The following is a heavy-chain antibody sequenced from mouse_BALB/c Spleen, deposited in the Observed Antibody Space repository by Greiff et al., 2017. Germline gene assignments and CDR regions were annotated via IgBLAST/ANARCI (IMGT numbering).Heavy chain of an antibody. J-gene: IGHJ2*01. CDR3: ARSGNDGYLYYFDY. V-gene: IGHV5-17*02. CDR1: GFTFSSFG. D-gene: IGHD2-3*01. CDR2: ISSGSSTI. Sequence: EVHLVESGGGLVQPGGSRKLSCAASGFTFSSFGMHWVRQAPEKGLEWVAYISSGSSTIYYADTVKGRFTISRDNPKNTLFLQMTSLRSEDTAMYYCARSGNDGYLYYFDYWGQGTTLTVSS.